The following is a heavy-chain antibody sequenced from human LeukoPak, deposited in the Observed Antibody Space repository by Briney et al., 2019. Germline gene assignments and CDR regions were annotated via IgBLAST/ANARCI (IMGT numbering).Heavy chain of an antibody. CDR2: FDPEDGGT. CDR1: GYTLTELS. CDR3: ATGPDYSSGWYVYWFDP. D-gene: IGHD6-19*01. V-gene: IGHV1-24*01. Sequence: GASVKVSCKVSGYTLTELSMHWVRQAPGKGLEWMGGFDPEDGGTIYAQKFQGRVTITEDTSTDTAYMELSSLRSEDTAVYYCATGPDYSSGWYVYWFDPWGQGTLVTVS. J-gene: IGHJ5*02.